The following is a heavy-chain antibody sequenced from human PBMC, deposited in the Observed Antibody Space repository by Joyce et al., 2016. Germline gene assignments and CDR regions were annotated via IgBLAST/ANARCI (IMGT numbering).Heavy chain of an antibody. CDR2: MKVSSIV. V-gene: IGHV1-69*04. CDR3: ARDYASGWYYFDH. Sequence: QVQLLQSGAEVKKHGSSVRVSCKTSGDTFNSFTIHWVRQAPGQGLEWMGRMKVSSIVNYSQKFQDRLSITADRSANTVFMELSSLKSEDTAIYYCARDYASGWYYFDHWGEGSLVTVSA. CDR1: GDTFNSFT. D-gene: IGHD6-19*01. J-gene: IGHJ4*01.